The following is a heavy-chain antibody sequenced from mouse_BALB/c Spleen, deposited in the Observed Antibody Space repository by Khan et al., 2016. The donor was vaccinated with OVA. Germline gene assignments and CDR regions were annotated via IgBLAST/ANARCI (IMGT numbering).Heavy chain of an antibody. V-gene: IGHV5-17*02. D-gene: IGHD1-1*02. CDR3: ARGGYYAMDY. Sequence: EVELVESGGDLVQPGGSRKLSCAASGFTFSSFGMHWVRQAPEKGLEWVAYISSGNNTIYYADTVKGRFTISRDNPKNTLFLQMTSLRSEDTAMYYCARGGYYAMDYWGQGTSVTVAS. CDR2: ISSGNNTI. J-gene: IGHJ4*01. CDR1: GFTFSSFG.